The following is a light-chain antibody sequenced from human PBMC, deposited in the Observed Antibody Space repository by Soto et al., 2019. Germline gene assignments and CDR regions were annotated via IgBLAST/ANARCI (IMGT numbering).Light chain of an antibody. V-gene: IGLV2-14*01. CDR3: SSYTTSSTVV. CDR2: EVS. J-gene: IGLJ2*01. Sequence: QSALTQPASVSGSPGQSITISCTGTSSDVGPYNYVSWYQQHPGKAPKVMIYEVSNRPSGVSNRFSGSKSGNTASLTISGLQAEDVADYYCSSYTTSSTVVFGGGTKLTVL. CDR1: SSDVGPYNY.